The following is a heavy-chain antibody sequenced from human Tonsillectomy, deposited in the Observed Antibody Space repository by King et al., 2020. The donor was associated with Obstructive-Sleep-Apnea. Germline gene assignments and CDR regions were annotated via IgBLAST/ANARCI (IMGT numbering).Heavy chain of an antibody. CDR3: ARRSSNWDAFDI. Sequence: VQLQQWGAGLLKPSETLSLTCAVYGGSFSGHYWGWIRQPPGKGLQWIGEINHSGSTNYTPSLKSRVVISVDTSRNQLSLKRSSVTAADTAVYYCARRSSNWDAFDIWAQGTMVTVSS. CDR2: INHSGST. J-gene: IGHJ3*02. V-gene: IGHV4-34*01. D-gene: IGHD6-13*01. CDR1: GGSFSGHY.